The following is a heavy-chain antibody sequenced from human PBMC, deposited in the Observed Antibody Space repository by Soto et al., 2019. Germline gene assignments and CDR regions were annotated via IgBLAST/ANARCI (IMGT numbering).Heavy chain of an antibody. Sequence: EVQLVESGGGLIQPGGSLRLSCAASGFTVSSIYMSWVRQAPGKGLEWVSVIYSGGSTYYADSVKGRFTISRDNSKNTLYLQINSLRAEDTAVYYCARWIAVAGGIDYWGQGTLVTVSS. CDR2: IYSGGST. J-gene: IGHJ4*02. D-gene: IGHD6-19*01. V-gene: IGHV3-53*01. CDR3: ARWIAVAGGIDY. CDR1: GFTVSSIY.